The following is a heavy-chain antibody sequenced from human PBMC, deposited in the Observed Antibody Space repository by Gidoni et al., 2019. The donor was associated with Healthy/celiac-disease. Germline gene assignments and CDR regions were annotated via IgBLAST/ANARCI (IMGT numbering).Heavy chain of an antibody. D-gene: IGHD1-26*01. J-gene: IGHJ6*02. Sequence: QVQLVESGGGVVQPGRSLRLSCAASGFTFSSYGMHWVRQAPGKGLEWVAVISYDGSNKYYADSVKGRFTISRDNSKNTLYLQMNSLRAEDTAVYYCAKDTQEAPIVGATMGLLGRFGMDVWGQGTTVTVSS. CDR3: AKDTQEAPIVGATMGLLGRFGMDV. V-gene: IGHV3-30*18. CDR1: GFTFSSYG. CDR2: ISYDGSNK.